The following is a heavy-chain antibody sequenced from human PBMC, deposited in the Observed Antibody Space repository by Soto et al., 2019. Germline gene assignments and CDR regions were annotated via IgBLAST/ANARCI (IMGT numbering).Heavy chain of an antibody. V-gene: IGHV1-2*02. J-gene: IGHJ6*04. CDR3: ARDGGSSRRYYYYGMDV. Sequence: ASVKVSCRAFGYTFTGYYMHWVRQAPEQGLEWMGWINPNSGGTNYAQKFQGRVTMTRDTSISTAYMGLSRLRSDDTAVYYCARDGGSSRRYYYYGMDVWGKGTTVTVSS. D-gene: IGHD6-13*01. CDR1: GYTFTGYY. CDR2: INPNSGGT.